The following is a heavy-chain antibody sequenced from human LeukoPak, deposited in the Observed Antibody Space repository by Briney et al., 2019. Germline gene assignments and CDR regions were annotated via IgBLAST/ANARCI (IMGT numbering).Heavy chain of an antibody. Sequence: GASVKVSCKASGYTFTSYAMNWVRQAPGQGLEWMGWINTNTGNPTYAQGFTGRFVFSLDTSVSTAYLQISSLKAEDTAVYYCATPRDSSGWYYFDYWGQGTLVTVSS. CDR2: INTNTGNP. J-gene: IGHJ4*02. D-gene: IGHD6-19*01. V-gene: IGHV7-4-1*02. CDR1: GYTFTSYA. CDR3: ATPRDSSGWYYFDY.